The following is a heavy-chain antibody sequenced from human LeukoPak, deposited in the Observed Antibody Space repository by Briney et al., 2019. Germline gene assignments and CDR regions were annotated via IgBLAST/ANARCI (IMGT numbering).Heavy chain of an antibody. CDR2: ISYDGSNK. CDR1: GFTFSGYA. V-gene: IGHV3-30-3*01. CDR3: ARENSYHFDY. J-gene: IGHJ4*02. Sequence: QPGGSLRLSCAASGFTFSGYAMHWVRQAPGKGLEWVALISYDGSNKYYANSVKGRFTISRDNAKNTLYLQMNSLRGEDTAVYYCARENSYHFDYWGQGTLVTVSS. D-gene: IGHD4-23*01.